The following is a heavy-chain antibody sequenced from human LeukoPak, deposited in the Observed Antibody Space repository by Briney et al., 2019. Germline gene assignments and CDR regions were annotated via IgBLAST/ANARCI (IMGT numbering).Heavy chain of an antibody. CDR1: GGSISSYY. Sequence: AETLSLTCTVSGGSISSYYWSWIRQPPGKGLEWIGYIYYSGSNNYNPPLKRRGTISVEASKKQFSQKQSSVIGADTPVYYFARVGRYFDLYIDYWGQGTLVTVS. J-gene: IGHJ4*02. CDR2: IYYSGSN. CDR3: ARVGRYFDLYIDY. D-gene: IGHD3-9*01. V-gene: IGHV4-59*01.